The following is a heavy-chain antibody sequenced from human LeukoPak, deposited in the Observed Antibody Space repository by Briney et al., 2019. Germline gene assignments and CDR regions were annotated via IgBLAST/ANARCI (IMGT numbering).Heavy chain of an antibody. J-gene: IGHJ4*02. CDR2: IYYSGST. V-gene: IGHV4-39*01. Sequence: SETLSLTCTVSGGSVSSSSYYWGWIRQPPGKGLEWIGSIYYSGSTYYNPSLKSRVTISVDTSKNQFSLKLSSVTAADTAVYYCARILASGHSDYWGQGTLVTVSS. CDR1: GGSVSSSSYY. CDR3: ARILASGHSDY.